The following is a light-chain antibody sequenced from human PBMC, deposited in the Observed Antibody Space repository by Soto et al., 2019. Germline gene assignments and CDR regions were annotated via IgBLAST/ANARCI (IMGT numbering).Light chain of an antibody. CDR1: QSVSSY. Sequence: EIVLTQSPATLSLSPGERATLACRASQSVSSYLAWYQQKPGQAPRLLIYDASNRDTGIPARFSGSGSGTDFTITISSLAPEDFAVYYCQQRSKWPPYTFGQGTKLELK. CDR2: DAS. V-gene: IGKV3-11*01. CDR3: QQRSKWPPYT. J-gene: IGKJ2*01.